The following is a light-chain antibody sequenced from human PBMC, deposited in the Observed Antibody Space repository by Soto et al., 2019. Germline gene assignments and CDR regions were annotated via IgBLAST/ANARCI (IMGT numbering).Light chain of an antibody. CDR3: QQYNSYSTYT. V-gene: IGKV1-5*01. CDR1: QSVSSW. J-gene: IGKJ2*01. Sequence: DIQMTQSPSTLSASVGDRVTITCRASQSVSSWLAWYQQKPGKAPKLLIYDASSLESGLPSRFSGSGSGTEFTLTISSLQPDDLATYYCQQYNSYSTYTFGQGTKLEIK. CDR2: DAS.